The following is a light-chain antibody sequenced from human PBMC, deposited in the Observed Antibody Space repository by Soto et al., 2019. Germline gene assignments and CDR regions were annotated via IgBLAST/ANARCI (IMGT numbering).Light chain of an antibody. Sequence: ETVMTQSPSTRSVSPWERSTLSFLASQSVNSNLAWYQQKPGQAPRLLIYDASNRATGIPARFSGSGSGTDFTLTISSLEPEDFAVYYCQQRSNWRITFGQGTRLEIK. V-gene: IGKV3-11*01. J-gene: IGKJ5*01. CDR3: QQRSNWRIT. CDR2: DAS. CDR1: QSVNSN.